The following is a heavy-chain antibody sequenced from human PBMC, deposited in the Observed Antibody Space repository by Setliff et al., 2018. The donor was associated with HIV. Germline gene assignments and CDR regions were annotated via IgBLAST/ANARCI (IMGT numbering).Heavy chain of an antibody. V-gene: IGHV3-23*01. J-gene: IGHJ4*02. CDR2: ISGSGGST. CDR3: AKETDYYYDSSGYLPY. CDR1: GFTFSSYV. Sequence: PGGSLRLSCGASGFTFSSYVMSWVRQAPGKGLEWVSGISGSGGSTFYEDSVKGRFIISRDNSNNMLHLQMNSLRVEDTAVYYCAKETDYYYDSSGYLPYWGQGTLVTVSS. D-gene: IGHD3-22*01.